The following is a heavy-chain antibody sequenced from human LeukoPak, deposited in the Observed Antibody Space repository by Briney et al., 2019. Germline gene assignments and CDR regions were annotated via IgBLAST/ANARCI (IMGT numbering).Heavy chain of an antibody. J-gene: IGHJ3*02. Sequence: SETLSLTCTVSGGSISSGGYYWGWIRQPPGKGLEWIGSIYYSGSTYYNPSLKSRVTISVDTSKNQFSLKLSSVTAADTAVYYCARGLPELFAFDIWGQGTMVTVSS. CDR3: ARGLPELFAFDI. V-gene: IGHV4-39*01. D-gene: IGHD1-26*01. CDR1: GGSISSGGYY. CDR2: IYYSGST.